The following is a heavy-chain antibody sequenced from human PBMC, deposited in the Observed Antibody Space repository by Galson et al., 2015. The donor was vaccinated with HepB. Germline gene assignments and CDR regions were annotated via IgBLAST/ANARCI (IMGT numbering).Heavy chain of an antibody. CDR1: GFTFSNYN. Sequence: SLRLSCAASGFTFSNYNMNWVRQAPGKGLEWVSYISSSSSTIYYADSVKGRFTISRDNAKNSLYLQMNSLRAEDTAVYYCARHFGYSNYGGDYWGQGTLVTVSS. V-gene: IGHV3-48*01. J-gene: IGHJ4*02. CDR2: ISSSSSTI. CDR3: ARHFGYSNYGGDY. D-gene: IGHD4-11*01.